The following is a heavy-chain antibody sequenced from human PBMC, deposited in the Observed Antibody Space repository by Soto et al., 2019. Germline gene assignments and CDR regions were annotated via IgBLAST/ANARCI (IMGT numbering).Heavy chain of an antibody. CDR3: ARRTRGVYDSGRLWEKFDY. CDR2: IYWDDDK. V-gene: IGHV2-5*02. J-gene: IGHJ4*02. CDR1: GFSLSSIGMG. D-gene: IGHD5-12*01. Sequence: QITVKESGLTLVKPTETLTLTCTFSGFSLSSIGMGVGWIRQPPGKALEWLALIYWDDDKRYSPSLSSRLTITKDPSKNEVDLTMTNMDPVDTATYYCARRTRGVYDSGRLWEKFDYWGQGTLVTVSS.